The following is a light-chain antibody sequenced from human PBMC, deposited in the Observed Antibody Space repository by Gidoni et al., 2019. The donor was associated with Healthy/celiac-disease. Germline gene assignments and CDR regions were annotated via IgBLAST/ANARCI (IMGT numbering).Light chain of an antibody. CDR2: DVS. CDR3: CSYAGSYTLKV. V-gene: IGLV2-11*01. J-gene: IGLJ3*02. Sequence: QSALTQPRPVSGSPGQSVTISCNGTSSDVGGYNYVSWYQQHPGKAPKLMIYDVSKRPSGVPDRFSGSKSGNTASLTISGLQAEDEADYYCCSYAGSYTLKVFGGGTKLTVL. CDR1: SSDVGGYNY.